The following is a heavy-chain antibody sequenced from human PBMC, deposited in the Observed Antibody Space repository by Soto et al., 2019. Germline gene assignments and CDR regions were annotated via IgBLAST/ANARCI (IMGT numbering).Heavy chain of an antibody. J-gene: IGHJ4*02. Sequence: QVQLVQSGAEVKKPGSSVKVSCKASGGTFSSYTISWVRQAPGQGLEWMGRIIPILGIANYAQKFQGRVTITADKSTSTADMELSSLRSEDTAVYYCAREQDYGDSPFDYWGQGILVTVSS. CDR2: IIPILGIA. CDR1: GGTFSSYT. D-gene: IGHD4-17*01. V-gene: IGHV1-69*08. CDR3: AREQDYGDSPFDY.